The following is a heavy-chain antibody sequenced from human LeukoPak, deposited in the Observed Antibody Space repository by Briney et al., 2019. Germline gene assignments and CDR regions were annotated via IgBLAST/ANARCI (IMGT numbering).Heavy chain of an antibody. Sequence: PGGSLRLSCAASGFTVSSNYMSWVRQAPGKGLEWVSVIYSGGSTYYADSVKGRFTISRDNSKNTLYLQMNSLRAEDTAVYYCAREFIDILTGYGFDYWGQGTLVTVSS. CDR3: AREFIDILTGYGFDY. D-gene: IGHD3-9*01. CDR2: IYSGGST. V-gene: IGHV3-66*01. CDR1: GFTVSSNY. J-gene: IGHJ4*02.